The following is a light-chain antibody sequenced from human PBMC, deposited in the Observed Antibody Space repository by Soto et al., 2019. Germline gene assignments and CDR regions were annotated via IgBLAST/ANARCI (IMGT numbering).Light chain of an antibody. CDR3: QVWDSITARV. CDR2: RDS. V-gene: IGLV3-9*01. J-gene: IGLJ3*02. Sequence: SYELTQPLSVSVALGQTARITCGGNNIGRKNVHWYQQKPGQAPVLVIYRDSNRPSGIPERFSGSNAGNTDTLTISRAQAGDAADYYCQVWDSITARVFGGGTNLTVL. CDR1: NIGRKN.